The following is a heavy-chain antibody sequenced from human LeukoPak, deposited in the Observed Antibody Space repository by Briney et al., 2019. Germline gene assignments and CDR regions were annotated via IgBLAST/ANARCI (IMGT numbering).Heavy chain of an antibody. CDR1: GFTFSSFA. Sequence: GGSLRLSCAASGFTFSSFAMSWVRQAPGKGLEWVSAISHIGGSTYYADSVKGRFTISRDNSKNTLYLQVNSLIIEDTAIYYCAKEPAAFPLYDALDMWGQGIMVTVSS. J-gene: IGHJ3*02. CDR3: AKEPAAFPLYDALDM. V-gene: IGHV3-23*01. D-gene: IGHD6-13*01. CDR2: ISHIGGST.